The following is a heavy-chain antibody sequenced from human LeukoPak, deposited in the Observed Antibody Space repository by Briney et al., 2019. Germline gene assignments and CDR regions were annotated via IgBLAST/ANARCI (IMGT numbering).Heavy chain of an antibody. CDR3: ARDGVAAAGRYYYYYYMDV. V-gene: IGHV3-48*03. Sequence: GGSLRLSCAASGFTLSSFEMNWVRQAPGKGLEWVSYISSGGSTIDYADSVKGRFTISRDNAKNSLYLQMNSLRAEDTAVYYCARDGVAAAGRYYYYYYMDVWGKGTTVTVSS. J-gene: IGHJ6*03. D-gene: IGHD6-13*01. CDR1: GFTLSSFE. CDR2: ISSGGSTI.